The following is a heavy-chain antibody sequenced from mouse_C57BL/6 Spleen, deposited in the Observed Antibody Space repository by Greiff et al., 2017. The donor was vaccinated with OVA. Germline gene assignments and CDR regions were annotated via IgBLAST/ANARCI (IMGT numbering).Heavy chain of an antibody. CDR3: ARPYYGNFLYAMDY. Sequence: DVHLVESGGGLVKPGGSLKLSCAASGFTFSDYGMHWVRQAPEKGLEWVAYISSGSSTIYYADTVKGRFTISRDNAKNTLFLQMTSLRSEDTAMYYCARPYYGNFLYAMDYWGQGTSVTVSS. D-gene: IGHD2-10*01. CDR1: GFTFSDYG. CDR2: ISSGSSTI. V-gene: IGHV5-17*01. J-gene: IGHJ4*01.